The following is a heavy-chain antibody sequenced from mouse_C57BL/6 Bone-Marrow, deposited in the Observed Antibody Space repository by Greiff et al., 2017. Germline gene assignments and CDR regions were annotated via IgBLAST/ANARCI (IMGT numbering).Heavy chain of an antibody. D-gene: IGHD1-1*01. V-gene: IGHV1-81*01. CDR2: IYPRSGNT. CDR3: ARIFTTVVAWYFDV. J-gene: IGHJ1*03. CDR1: GYTFTSYG. Sequence: VQLKESGAELARPGASVKLSCKASGYTFTSYGISWVKQRTGQGLEWIGEIYPRSGNTYYNEKFKGKATLTADKSSSTAYMELRSLTSEDSAVYFCARIFTTVVAWYFDVWGTGTTVTVSS.